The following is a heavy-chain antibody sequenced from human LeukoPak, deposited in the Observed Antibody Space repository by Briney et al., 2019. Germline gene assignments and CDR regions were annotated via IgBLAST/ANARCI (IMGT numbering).Heavy chain of an antibody. Sequence: SETLSLTCTVSGGFISSYYWSWIRQPPGKGLEWIGYIYYSGSTNYNPSLKSRVTISVDMSKNQFSLKLTSVTAADTAVYYCASTNVLLWFGELSKTAYFDYWGQGTLVTVSS. CDR3: ASTNVLLWFGELSKTAYFDY. D-gene: IGHD3-10*01. CDR2: IYYSGST. J-gene: IGHJ4*02. CDR1: GGFISSYY. V-gene: IGHV4-59*12.